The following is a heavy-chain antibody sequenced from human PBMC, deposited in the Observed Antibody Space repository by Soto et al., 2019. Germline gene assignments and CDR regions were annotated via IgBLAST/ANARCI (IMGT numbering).Heavy chain of an antibody. CDR1: GGSVSSNSYS. D-gene: IGHD2-2*03. CDR2: IYSSENT. V-gene: IGHV4-39*01. J-gene: IGHJ6*02. CDR3: ARLNGYCVSTNCHGYYGMDV. Sequence: QLQLQESGPGLVKPSETLSLTCTVSGGSVSSNSYSWGWIRQSPGKGLEWIGTIYSSENTYNNPSLLSRVTISVDTSKNEFSLRRSSVTAADTAVYYCARLNGYCVSTNCHGYYGMDVWGQGTTVTVSS.